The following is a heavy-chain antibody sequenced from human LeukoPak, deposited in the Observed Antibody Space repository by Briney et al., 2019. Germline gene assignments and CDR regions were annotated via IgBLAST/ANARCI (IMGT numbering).Heavy chain of an antibody. CDR2: MNPNSGNT. D-gene: IGHD5-24*01. CDR1: GYTFTIYD. V-gene: IGHV1-8*01. J-gene: IGHJ4*02. CDR3: ARPKPSRDGYNLWY. Sequence: ASVKVSCKASGYTFTIYDINWVRQATGQGLEWMGWMNPNSGNTGYAQKFQGRVTMTRNTSISTAYMELSSLRSEDTAVYYCARPKPSRDGYNLWYWGQGTLVTVSS.